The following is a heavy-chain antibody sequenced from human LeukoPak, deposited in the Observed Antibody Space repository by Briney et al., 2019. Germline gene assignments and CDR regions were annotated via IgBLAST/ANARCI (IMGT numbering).Heavy chain of an antibody. CDR3: ARVLVGARGDYFDY. CDR2: MNPNSGNT. CDR1: GYTFTSYD. V-gene: IGHV1-8*03. Sequence: ASVKVSCKASGYTFTSYDINWVRQATGQGLEWMGWMNPNSGNTGYAQKFQGRVTITRNTSISTAYMELSSLRSEDTAVYYCARVLVGARGDYFDYWGQGTLVTVSS. J-gene: IGHJ4*02. D-gene: IGHD1-26*01.